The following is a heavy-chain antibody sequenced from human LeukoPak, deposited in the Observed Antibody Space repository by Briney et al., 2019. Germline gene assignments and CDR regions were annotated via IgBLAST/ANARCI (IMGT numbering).Heavy chain of an antibody. V-gene: IGHV5-51*01. Sequence: GESLKISCKGSGYSFTTNWIGWVRQMPGKGLEWMGIIYPGDSDTRYSPSFQGQVTISADKSINTAYLQWSSLKASDSAMYYCARHSLPGDIRMIDYWGQGTLVTVSS. CDR1: GYSFTTNW. D-gene: IGHD7-27*01. CDR3: ARHSLPGDIRMIDY. J-gene: IGHJ4*02. CDR2: IYPGDSDT.